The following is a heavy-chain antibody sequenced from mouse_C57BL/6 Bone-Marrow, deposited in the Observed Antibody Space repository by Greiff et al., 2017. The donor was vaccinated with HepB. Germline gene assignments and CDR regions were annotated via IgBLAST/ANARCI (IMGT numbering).Heavy chain of an antibody. CDR3: ARGGPTIGTTWYFDV. CDR1: GFTFSSYA. Sequence: EVKLMESGGGLVKPGGSLKLSCAASGFTFSSYAMSWVRQTPEKRLEWVATISDGGSYTYYPDNVKGRFTISRENAKNNLYLQMSHLKSEDTAMYYCARGGPTIGTTWYFDVWGTGTTVTVSS. J-gene: IGHJ1*03. D-gene: IGHD2-5*01. V-gene: IGHV5-4*03. CDR2: ISDGGSYT.